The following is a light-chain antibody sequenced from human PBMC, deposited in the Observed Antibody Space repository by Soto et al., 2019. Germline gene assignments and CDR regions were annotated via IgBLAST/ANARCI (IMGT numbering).Light chain of an antibody. CDR2: DAS. J-gene: IGKJ1*01. CDR3: QQYHSYWT. CDR1: QSIGSW. V-gene: IGKV1-5*01. Sequence: DIQMTQSPSTLSASVGDRVTISCRASQSIGSWLAWYQQKPGTAPKLLIYDASNLESGFPFRFSGSGSGTEFTLTISSLQTDDFSTYYCQQYHSYWTFGQGTKVDIK.